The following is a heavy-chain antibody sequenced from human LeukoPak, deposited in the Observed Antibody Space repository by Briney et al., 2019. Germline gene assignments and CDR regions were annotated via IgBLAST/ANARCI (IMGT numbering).Heavy chain of an antibody. D-gene: IGHD1-26*01. CDR3: VRGAGATVSYYYYYMDV. Sequence: ASVKVSCKASGYTFTSYDINWVRQATGQGLEWVGWMNPNSGNTGYAQKFQGRVTITRNTSISTAYMELSSLRSEDTAVYYCVRGAGATVSYYYYYMDVWGKGTTVTVSS. J-gene: IGHJ6*03. V-gene: IGHV1-8*03. CDR2: MNPNSGNT. CDR1: GYTFTSYD.